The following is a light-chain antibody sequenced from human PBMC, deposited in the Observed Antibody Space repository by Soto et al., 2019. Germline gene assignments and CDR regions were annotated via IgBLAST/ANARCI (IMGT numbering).Light chain of an antibody. J-gene: IGLJ2*01. CDR3: CSYAGSSTFVV. Sequence: QSALTQPASVSGSPGQSITISCTGTSSDVGSYNLVSWYQQHPGKAPKLMIYEGSKRPSGVSNRFSGSKSGNTASLTICGRQAEDEADYYCCSYAGSSTFVVFGGGTKLTVL. CDR1: SSDVGSYNL. CDR2: EGS. V-gene: IGLV2-23*03.